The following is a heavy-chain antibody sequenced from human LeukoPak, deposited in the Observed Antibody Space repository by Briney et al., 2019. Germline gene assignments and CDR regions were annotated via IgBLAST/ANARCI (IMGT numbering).Heavy chain of an antibody. CDR1: GFTFSSYA. Sequence: GGSLRLSCAASGFTFSSYAMSWVRQAPGKGLEWVSAISGSGGSTYYADSVKGRFTISRDNSKNTLYLQMNSLRAEDTAVYYCAKRRGIPTAGTESYFDYWGQGTLVTVFS. CDR2: ISGSGGST. D-gene: IGHD6-13*01. CDR3: AKRRGIPTAGTESYFDY. V-gene: IGHV3-23*01. J-gene: IGHJ4*02.